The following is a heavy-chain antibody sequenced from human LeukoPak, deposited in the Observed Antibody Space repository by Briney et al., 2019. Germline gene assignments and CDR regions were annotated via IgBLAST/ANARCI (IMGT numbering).Heavy chain of an antibody. J-gene: IGHJ6*02. CDR2: ISADDKA. CDR1: GMNFERYA. D-gene: IGHD1-26*01. V-gene: IGHV3-43*02. Sequence: GGSLRLSCAASGMNFERYAMHWVRQRPGKGLEWVGVISADDKADHADAVKGCFTVSRDNSKDSLSLQMSSLRDEDTALYYCATWAFYHDLDVWGQGTTVIVSS. CDR3: ATWAFYHDLDV.